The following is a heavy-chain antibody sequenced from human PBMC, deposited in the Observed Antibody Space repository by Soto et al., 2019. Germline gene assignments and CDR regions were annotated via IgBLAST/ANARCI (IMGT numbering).Heavy chain of an antibody. CDR1: GFTFSSYA. D-gene: IGHD2-2*01. J-gene: IGHJ4*02. V-gene: IGHV3-23*01. CDR3: ANDFIGYCSSTSCPRGY. Sequence: GGSLRLSCAASGFTFSSYAMSWVRQAPGKGLEWVSAISGSGGSTYYADSVKGRFTISRDNSKNTLYLQMNSLRAEDTAVYYCANDFIGYCSSTSCPRGYWGQGTLVTVSS. CDR2: ISGSGGST.